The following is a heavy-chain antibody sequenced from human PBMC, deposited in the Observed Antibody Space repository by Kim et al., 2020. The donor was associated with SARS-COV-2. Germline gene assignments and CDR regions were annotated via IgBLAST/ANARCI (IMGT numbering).Heavy chain of an antibody. D-gene: IGHD3-10*01. CDR3: ARLVRGGWYFDL. V-gene: IGHV5-51*01. Sequence: SPSFQGQVTISADTSISTAYLQGSSLKASDTAMYYCARLVRGGWYFDLWGRGTLVTVSS. J-gene: IGHJ2*01.